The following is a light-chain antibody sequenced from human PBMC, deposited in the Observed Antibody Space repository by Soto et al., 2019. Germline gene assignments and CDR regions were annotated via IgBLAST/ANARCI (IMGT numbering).Light chain of an antibody. CDR1: QTTRSY. CDR3: QQSYSTPYT. V-gene: IGKV1-39*01. Sequence: DIQMTQSPSSLSAFVGDRVTITCRASQTTRSYINWYQQKPGKAPKLLIYTASILPSGVPSRFSGSGSGTDSSLTISSLQPEDSATYSCQQSYSTPYTFGQGTKVDIK. CDR2: TAS. J-gene: IGKJ2*01.